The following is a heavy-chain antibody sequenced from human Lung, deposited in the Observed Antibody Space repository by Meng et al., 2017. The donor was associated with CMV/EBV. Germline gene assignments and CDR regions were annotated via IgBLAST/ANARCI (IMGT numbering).Heavy chain of an antibody. D-gene: IGHD3-9*01. V-gene: IGHV1-18*01. Sequence: SVXVSCKGSDYDFASCCITWVRQPPGQGLEWMGWFNNYNGNTKYEQDFQDRVIMTTDRSTRKAYMELRSLRADDTAVYYCARSITVFQVDYWGQGTLVTVSS. J-gene: IGHJ4*02. CDR2: FNNYNGNT. CDR1: DYDFASCC. CDR3: ARSITVFQVDY.